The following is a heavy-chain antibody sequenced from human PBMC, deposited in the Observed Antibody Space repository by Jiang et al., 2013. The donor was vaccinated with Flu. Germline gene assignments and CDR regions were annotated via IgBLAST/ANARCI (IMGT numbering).Heavy chain of an antibody. CDR3: ARTYYYDSSGYFDAFDI. CDR2: INPNSGGT. D-gene: IGHD3-22*01. CDR1: GYTFTGYY. V-gene: IGHV1-2*02. J-gene: IGHJ3*02. Sequence: GAEVKKPGASVKVSCKASGYTFTGYYMHWVRQVPGQGLEWMGWINPNSGGTNYAQKFQGRVTMTRDTSISTAYMELSRLRSDDTAVYYCARTYYYDSSGYFDAFDIWGQGTMVTVSS.